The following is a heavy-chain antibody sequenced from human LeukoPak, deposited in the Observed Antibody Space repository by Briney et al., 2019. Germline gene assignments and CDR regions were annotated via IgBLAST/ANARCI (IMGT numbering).Heavy chain of an antibody. J-gene: IGHJ1*01. CDR1: GGSFSGYY. CDR2: INHSGST. V-gene: IGHV4-34*01. CDR3: ARPLAYYYGYFQH. D-gene: IGHD3-22*01. Sequence: SETLSLTCAVYGGSFSGYYWSWIRQPPGKGLEWIGEINHSGSTNYNPSLKSRVTISVDTSKNQFSLKLSSVTAADTAVYYCARPLAYYYGYFQHWGQGTLVTVSS.